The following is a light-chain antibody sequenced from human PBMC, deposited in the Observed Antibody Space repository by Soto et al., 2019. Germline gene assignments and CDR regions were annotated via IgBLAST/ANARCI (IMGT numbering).Light chain of an antibody. CDR1: SSNIGAGYD. V-gene: IGLV1-40*01. Sequence: SVLTQPPSVSGAPGQRVTISCTGSSSNIGAGYDVHWYQHLPGTGPKLLIYANSFRPSGVPDRVSASKSGSSASLAITGLQAEDEADYYCQSYDARLSAYVFGTGTKSPS. J-gene: IGLJ1*01. CDR2: ANS. CDR3: QSYDARLSAYV.